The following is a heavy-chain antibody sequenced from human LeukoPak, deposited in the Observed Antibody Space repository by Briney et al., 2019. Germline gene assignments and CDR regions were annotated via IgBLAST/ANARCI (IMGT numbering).Heavy chain of an antibody. CDR3: ARDHSELWFGELSGGAFDI. D-gene: IGHD3-10*01. CDR1: GYTFTTYA. CDR2: INAGNGNT. Sequence: GASVKVSCKASGYTFTTYALHWVRQAPGQRLEWMGWINAGNGNTKYSQKFQGRVTITRDTSASTAYMELSSLRSKDTAVYYCARDHSELWFGELSGGAFDIWGQGTMVTVSS. V-gene: IGHV1-3*01. J-gene: IGHJ3*02.